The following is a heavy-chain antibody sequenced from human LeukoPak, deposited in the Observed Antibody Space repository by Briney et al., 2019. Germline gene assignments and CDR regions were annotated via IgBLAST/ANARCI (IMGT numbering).Heavy chain of an antibody. CDR2: IRSSSSYI. CDR3: ARGGLYYDILGFDY. J-gene: IGHJ4*02. CDR1: GFIFSISC. D-gene: IGHD3-9*01. V-gene: IGHV3-21*01. Sequence: GGSLRLSCAASGFIFSISCMSWVRQDPGKWLEWVSSIRSSSSYIYYADSVTGRFTISRDNAKNSLYLQMNSLRAEDTAVYYCARGGLYYDILGFDYWGQGTLVTVSS.